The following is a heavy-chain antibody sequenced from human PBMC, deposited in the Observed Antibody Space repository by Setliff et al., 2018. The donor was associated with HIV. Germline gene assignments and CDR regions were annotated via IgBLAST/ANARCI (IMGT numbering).Heavy chain of an antibody. Sequence: ASVKVSCKASGYTFTSYDISWVRQATGHGLEWMGWINPYSGNTGYAQKFQGRVTMTRETSTSTAYLELSNLRAEDTAVYYCVRGIYDSSGFWYPHGDSWGQGTLVTVSS. CDR3: VRGIYDSSGFWYPHGDS. D-gene: IGHD3-22*01. J-gene: IGHJ5*01. CDR1: GYTFTSYD. V-gene: IGHV1-8*01. CDR2: INPYSGNT.